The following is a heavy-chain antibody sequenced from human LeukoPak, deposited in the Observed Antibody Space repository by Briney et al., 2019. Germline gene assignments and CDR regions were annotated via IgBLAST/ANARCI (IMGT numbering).Heavy chain of an antibody. CDR1: GLTFSSYW. CDR3: AGGRDRTQLYFDS. CDR2: IDSDGSRL. D-gene: IGHD5-24*01. Sequence: GGSLRLSCGASGLTFSSYWMHWVRQAPGKGLVWVSRIDSDGSRLGYVDSVKGRFTISRDNAENTLYLQMNGLRAEDTAVYYCAGGRDRTQLYFDSWGQGTLVTVSS. V-gene: IGHV3-74*01. J-gene: IGHJ4*02.